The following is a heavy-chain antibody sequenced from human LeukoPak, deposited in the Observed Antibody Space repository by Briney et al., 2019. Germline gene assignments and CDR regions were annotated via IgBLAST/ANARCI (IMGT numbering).Heavy chain of an antibody. J-gene: IGHJ4*02. D-gene: IGHD1-26*01. CDR2: IRSKAYGAAT. CDR3: TRETYYGYFDY. V-gene: IGHV3-49*04. Sequence: PGGSLRLSCEASGLTFSSYSMSWVRQAPGKGLEWVGFIRSKAYGAATVYAASVRGRFTISRDDSKSIAYLQMNSLKTGDTGVYYCTRETYYGYFDYWGQGTLVTVSS. CDR1: GLTFSSYS.